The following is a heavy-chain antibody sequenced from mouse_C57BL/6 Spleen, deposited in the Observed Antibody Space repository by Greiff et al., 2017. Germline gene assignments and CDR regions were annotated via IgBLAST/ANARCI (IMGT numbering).Heavy chain of an antibody. Sequence: VQLQQPGAELVRPGSSVKLSCKASGYTFTSYWMDWVKQRPGQGLEWIGNIYPSDSETHYNQKFKDKATLTVDKSSSTAYMPLSSLTSEDSAVYYCARRGLVYAMDYGGQGTSVTASS. V-gene: IGHV1-61*01. J-gene: IGHJ4*01. CDR3: ARRGLVYAMDY. CDR2: IYPSDSET. D-gene: IGHD2-2*01. CDR1: GYTFTSYW.